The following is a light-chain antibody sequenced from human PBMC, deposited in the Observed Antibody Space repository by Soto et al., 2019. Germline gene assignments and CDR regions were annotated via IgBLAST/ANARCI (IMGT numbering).Light chain of an antibody. J-gene: IGLJ3*02. Sequence: QSVLTQPPSASATPGQRVTISCSGSSSNIGNNYIYWYHQLPGTAPKLLIYRNDQRASGVPDRFSGSKSDTSGSLAISGLRSDDEGIYSCAAWDDNLRGPLFGGGTQLTVL. CDR1: SSNIGNNY. CDR3: AAWDDNLRGPL. CDR2: RND. V-gene: IGLV1-47*01.